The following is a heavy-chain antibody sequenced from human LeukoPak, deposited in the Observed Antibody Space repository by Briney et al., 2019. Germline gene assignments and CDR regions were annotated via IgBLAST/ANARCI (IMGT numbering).Heavy chain of an antibody. V-gene: IGHV4-34*01. D-gene: IGHD3-16*02. CDR3: ARRRRGSRCHYYYMDV. CDR1: GGSFSGYY. J-gene: IGHJ6*03. Sequence: PSETLSLTCAVYGGSFSGYYWSWIRQPPGKGLEWIGEINHSGSTNYNPSLKSRVTISVDTSKNQFSLKLSSVTAADTAVYYCARRRRGSRCHYYYMDVWGKGTTVTVSS. CDR2: INHSGST.